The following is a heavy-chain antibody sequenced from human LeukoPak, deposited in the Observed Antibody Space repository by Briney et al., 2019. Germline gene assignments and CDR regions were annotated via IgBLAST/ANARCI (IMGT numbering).Heavy chain of an antibody. CDR3: AKGGYSSGWYFHHFDY. CDR2: ISGSGGST. CDR1: GFTFSSYA. D-gene: IGHD6-19*01. V-gene: IGHV3-23*01. Sequence: GGSLRLSCAASGFTFSSYAMSWVRQAPGKGLEWVSAISGSGGSTYYADSVKGRFTISRDNSKNTLYLQMNSLRAEDTAVYYCAKGGYSSGWYFHHFDYWGQGTLVTVSS. J-gene: IGHJ4*02.